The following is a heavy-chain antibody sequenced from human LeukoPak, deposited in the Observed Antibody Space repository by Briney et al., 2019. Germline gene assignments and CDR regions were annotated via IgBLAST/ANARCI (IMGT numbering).Heavy chain of an antibody. J-gene: IGHJ5*02. CDR1: GYTLTELS. CDR3: ATLNYYDSSGYYQGESWFDP. D-gene: IGHD3-22*01. Sequence: ASVKVSCKVSGYTLTELSMHWVRQAPGKGLEWMGGFDPEDGETIYAQKFQGRVTMTEDTSTGTAYMGLSSLRSEDTAVYYCATLNYYDSSGYYQGESWFDPWGQGTLVTVSS. CDR2: FDPEDGET. V-gene: IGHV1-24*01.